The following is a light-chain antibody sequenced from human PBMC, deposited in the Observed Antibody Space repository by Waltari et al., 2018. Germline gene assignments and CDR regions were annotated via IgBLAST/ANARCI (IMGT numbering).Light chain of an antibody. V-gene: IGLV2-8*01. CDR3: SSYAGSSNLI. CDR2: DVN. CDR1: SSDIGSSKY. Sequence: QSALTPPPSASGSPGQSVPIPCTGTSSDIGSSKYVPWYQPHPPKAPKPMIYDVNKRPSGVPDRFSGSKSGNTASLTVSGLQADDEADYYCSSYAGSSNLIFGGGTKLTVL. J-gene: IGLJ2*01.